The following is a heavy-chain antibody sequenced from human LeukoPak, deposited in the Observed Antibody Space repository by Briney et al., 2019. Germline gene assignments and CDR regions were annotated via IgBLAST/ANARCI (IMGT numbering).Heavy chain of an antibody. J-gene: IGHJ4*02. V-gene: IGHV3-7*03. CDR2: IKQDGSEK. CDR3: VRDRDWYSFDS. CDR1: GFTFSSYW. D-gene: IGHD6-19*01. Sequence: PGGSLRLSCTASGFTFSSYWMDWVRQAPGKGLEWVANIKQDGSEKYYVDSVKGRFTISRDNAKNSLYLQMNSLRAEDTAVYYCVRDRDWYSFDSWGQGTLVTVSS.